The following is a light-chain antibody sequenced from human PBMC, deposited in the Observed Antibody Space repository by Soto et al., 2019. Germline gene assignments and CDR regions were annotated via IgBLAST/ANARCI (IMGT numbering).Light chain of an antibody. CDR2: DAS. J-gene: IGKJ2*01. V-gene: IGKV3-11*01. CDR3: QQRSNWPYT. Sequence: EIVLTQSPTTLSLSPGERATLSCRASQSVTNYLAWYQQKPSQAPRLLIYDASNRATGIPARFSGSGSGTDVTLTISSLEPEDVALYYCQQRSNWPYTFGQGTKLEIK. CDR1: QSVTNY.